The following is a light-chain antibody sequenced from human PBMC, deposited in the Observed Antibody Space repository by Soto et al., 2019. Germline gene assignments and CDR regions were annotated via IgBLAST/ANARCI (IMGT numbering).Light chain of an antibody. J-gene: IGKJ3*01. Sequence: EMVLTQSPATLSSSPGDRVTLSCRASRYINTRLAWYQHRPGQAPRLLIYQTSIRSAGIPARFSASGSGTDFTLTINDVQPEDFALYYCHQRQSWPRTFGQGTKVDI. CDR1: RYINTR. CDR2: QTS. V-gene: IGKV3-11*01. CDR3: HQRQSWPRT.